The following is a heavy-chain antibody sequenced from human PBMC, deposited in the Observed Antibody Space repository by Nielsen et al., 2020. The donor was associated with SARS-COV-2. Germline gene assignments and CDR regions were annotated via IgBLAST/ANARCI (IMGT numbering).Heavy chain of an antibody. CDR1: GYTFTGYY. Sequence: ASVKVSCKASGYTFTGYYMHWVRQAPGQGLEWMGWINPNSGGTNYAQKFQGRVTMTRDTSISTAYMELSRLRSDDTAVYYCAIKTTVTTQKTFDIWGQGTMVTVSS. D-gene: IGHD4-17*01. CDR2: INPNSGGT. J-gene: IGHJ3*02. V-gene: IGHV1-2*02. CDR3: AIKTTVTTQKTFDI.